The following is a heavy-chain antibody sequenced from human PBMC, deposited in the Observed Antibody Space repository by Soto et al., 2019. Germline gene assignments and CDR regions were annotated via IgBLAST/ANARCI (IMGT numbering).Heavy chain of an antibody. V-gene: IGHV4-59*01. CDR3: AGGAYYDFWSGPPGYYYYMDV. J-gene: IGHJ6*03. Sequence: SETLSLTCTVSGGSISSYYWSWIRQPPGKGLEWIGYIYYSGSTNYIPSLKSRVTISVDTSKNQFSLKLSSVTAADTAVYYCAGGAYYDFWSGPPGYYYYMDVWGKGTTVTVSS. CDR2: IYYSGST. CDR1: GGSISSYY. D-gene: IGHD3-3*01.